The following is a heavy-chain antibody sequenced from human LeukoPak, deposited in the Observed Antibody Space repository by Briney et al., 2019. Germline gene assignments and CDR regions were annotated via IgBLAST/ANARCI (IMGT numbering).Heavy chain of an antibody. J-gene: IGHJ4*02. Sequence: SQTLSLTCAISGDSLSSNSAAWNWIRQYPSSGLEWLGRTYYRSKWYNDYAVSVKSRITINPDTSKNQFSLQLNSVTPEDTAVYYCAREIPGIAVTYFDYWGQGTLVTVSS. CDR1: GDSLSSNSAA. CDR3: AREIPGIAVTYFDY. CDR2: TYYRSKWYN. D-gene: IGHD6-19*01. V-gene: IGHV6-1*01.